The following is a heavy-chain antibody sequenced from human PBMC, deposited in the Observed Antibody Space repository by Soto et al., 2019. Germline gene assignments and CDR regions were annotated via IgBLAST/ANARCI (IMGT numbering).Heavy chain of an antibody. D-gene: IGHD5-18*01. CDR3: ARVRIQLWLPRDYYFDY. CDR2: IYYSGST. CDR1: GGSISSYY. J-gene: IGHJ4*02. V-gene: IGHV4-59*01. Sequence: SETLSLTCTVSGGSISSYYWIWIRQPPGKGLEWIGYIYYSGSTNYNPSLKSRVTISVDTSKNQFSLKLSSVTAADTAVYYCARVRIQLWLPRDYYFDYWGQGTLVTVSS.